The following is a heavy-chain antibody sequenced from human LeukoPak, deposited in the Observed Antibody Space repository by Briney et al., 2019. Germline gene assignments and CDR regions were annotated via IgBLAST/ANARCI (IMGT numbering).Heavy chain of an antibody. CDR2: IYYSGST. CDR3: ARDHTTVTTSEGPTLVE. CDR1: GGSISSYY. J-gene: IGHJ4*02. V-gene: IGHV4-59*01. D-gene: IGHD4-17*01. Sequence: SETLSHTCTVSGGSISSYYWSWIRQPPGKGLEWIGYIYYSGSTNYNPSLKSRVTISVDTSKNQFSLKLSSVTAADTAVYYCARDHTTVTTSEGPTLVEWGQGTLVTVSS.